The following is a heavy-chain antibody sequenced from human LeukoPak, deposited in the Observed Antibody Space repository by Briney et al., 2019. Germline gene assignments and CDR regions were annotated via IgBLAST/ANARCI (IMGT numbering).Heavy chain of an antibody. D-gene: IGHD5-18*01. Sequence: PSETLSLTCAVYGGSFSGYYWSWIRQPPGKGLEWIGKINHSGSTNYNPSLKSRVTISVDTSKNQFSLKLSSVTAADTAVYYCAREVRVDTALNGGYYYYYGMDVWGQGTTVTVSS. CDR1: GGSFSGYY. CDR2: INHSGST. J-gene: IGHJ6*02. CDR3: AREVRVDTALNGGYYYYYGMDV. V-gene: IGHV4-34*01.